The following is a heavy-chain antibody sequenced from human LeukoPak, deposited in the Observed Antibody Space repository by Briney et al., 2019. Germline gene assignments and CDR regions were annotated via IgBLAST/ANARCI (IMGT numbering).Heavy chain of an antibody. D-gene: IGHD1-26*01. J-gene: IGHJ4*02. Sequence: ASVKVSCNASGGTFSSYAISWVRQAPGQGLEWMGRIIPILGIANYAQKFQGRVTITADKSTSTAYMELSSLRSEDTAVYYCARLSGRVGARGIDYWGQGTLVTVSS. V-gene: IGHV1-69*04. CDR1: GGTFSSYA. CDR3: ARLSGRVGARGIDY. CDR2: IIPILGIA.